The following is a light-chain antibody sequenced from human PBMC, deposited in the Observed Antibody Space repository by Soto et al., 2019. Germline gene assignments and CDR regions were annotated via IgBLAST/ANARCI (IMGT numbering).Light chain of an antibody. V-gene: IGKV3-11*01. CDR1: QSFSSS. J-gene: IGKJ4*01. Sequence: EIVLTQSPATLSLSPGERATLSCRASQSFSSSLAWYQQKPGQAPRLLIYDASNRATGIPARFSGSGSGTDFTLTICSLEPEDFAVYYCQQRSNWPPTFGGGTKVEIK. CDR3: QQRSNWPPT. CDR2: DAS.